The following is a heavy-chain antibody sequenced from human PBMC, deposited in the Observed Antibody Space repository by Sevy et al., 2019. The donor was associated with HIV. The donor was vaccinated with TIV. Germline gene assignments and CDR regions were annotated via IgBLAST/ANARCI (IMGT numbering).Heavy chain of an antibody. CDR3: AKDVSKIWSRHNWFDA. CDR2: IRGSGET. V-gene: IGHV3-23*01. CDR1: GFTFSDYA. J-gene: IGHJ5*02. D-gene: IGHD3-3*01. Sequence: GGSLRLSCAASGFTFSDYALSWVRQAPGMGLEWVSSIRGSGETYCRGSVKGRFTVSRDKSKTTVYLQMIGLRADDTAVYYCAKDVSKIWSRHNWFDAWGQGTLVTVSS.